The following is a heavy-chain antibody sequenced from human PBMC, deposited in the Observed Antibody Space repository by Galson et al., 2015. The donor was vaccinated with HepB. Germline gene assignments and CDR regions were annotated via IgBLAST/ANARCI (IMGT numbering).Heavy chain of an antibody. D-gene: IGHD3-10*01. Sequence: LSLTCTVSGGSIGSYYWSWIRQPPGKGLQWIGFMYYSGGTNYDPSLKSRVTISVDTSKKHFSLRLTSVTAADTAVYYCARGGASGSYEYWGAFDIWGQGTMVTVSS. CDR1: GGSIGSYY. J-gene: IGHJ3*02. CDR3: ARGGASGSYEYWGAFDI. V-gene: IGHV4-59*08. CDR2: MYYSGGT.